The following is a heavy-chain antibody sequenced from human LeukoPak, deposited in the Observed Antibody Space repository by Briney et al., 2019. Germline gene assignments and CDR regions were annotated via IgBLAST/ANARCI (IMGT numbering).Heavy chain of an antibody. CDR1: GYTFTGYY. CDR2: INPNSGGT. CDR3: AGARIDSSGYYYPDY. V-gene: IGHV1-2*02. J-gene: IGHJ4*02. D-gene: IGHD3-22*01. Sequence: ASVKVSCKASGYTFTGYYMHWVRQAPGQGLEWMGWINPNSGGTNYAQKFQGRVTMTRDTSISTAYMGLSRLRSDDTAVYYCAGARIDSSGYYYPDYWGQGTLVTVSS.